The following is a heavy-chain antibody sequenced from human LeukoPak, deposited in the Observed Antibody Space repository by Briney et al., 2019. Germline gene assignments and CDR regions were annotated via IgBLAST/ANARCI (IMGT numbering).Heavy chain of an antibody. Sequence: GESRKISGKASGYSFAYYWIAWMRQLPGKGLDWLGIIYTGDCDTKYSPSFQGQVTISADKSSSAAYLQLNSLKASDTAMYYCAKSTSSAYGVDVWGGGTTVTVPS. CDR3: AKSTSSAYGVDV. CDR1: GYSFAYYW. CDR2: IYTGDCDT. V-gene: IGHV5-51*01. J-gene: IGHJ6*04.